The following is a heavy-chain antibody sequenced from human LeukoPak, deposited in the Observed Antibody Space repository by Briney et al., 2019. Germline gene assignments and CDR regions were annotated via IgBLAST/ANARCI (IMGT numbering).Heavy chain of an antibody. CDR1: GFTFSSYW. J-gene: IGHJ5*02. CDR3: ARDRKVVPAAIRAENWFDP. V-gene: IGHV3-74*01. D-gene: IGHD2-2*02. CDR2: INGDGSST. Sequence: GGSLRLSCAASGFTFSSYWMHWVRQAPGKGLVWVSRINGDGSSTTYADSVKGRFTISRDNAKNTLYLQMNSLRAEDTAVYYCARDRKVVPAAIRAENWFDPWGQGTLVTVSS.